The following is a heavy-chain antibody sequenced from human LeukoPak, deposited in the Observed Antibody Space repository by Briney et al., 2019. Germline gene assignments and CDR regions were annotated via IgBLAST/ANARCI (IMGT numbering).Heavy chain of an antibody. CDR2: IATSTSYT. CDR1: GYSFTSYW. CDR3: ARHSAVIGRLFYWYFDL. J-gene: IGHJ2*01. D-gene: IGHD6-19*01. V-gene: IGHV5-10-1*01. Sequence: GESLKISWKCFGYSFTSYWITWLRQMPGKGREWMGRIATSTSYTDYRPSSQGHVTFSADLSISTASLQWSSLQASDTTMYYWARHSAVIGRLFYWYFDLWGRGTLVTVSS.